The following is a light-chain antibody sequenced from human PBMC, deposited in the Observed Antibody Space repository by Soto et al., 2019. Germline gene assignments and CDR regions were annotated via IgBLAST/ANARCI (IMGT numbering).Light chain of an antibody. CDR3: CSFRSGRTLV. J-gene: IGLJ1*01. CDR2: GVS. Sequence: QSALTQPASVSVSPGQSITISCTGTSSDIGDYNYISWYQHHPGKAPKLIIYGVSNRPSGVSNRFSGSKSGNTASLTISGLQAEDEADYYCCSFRSGRTLVFGTGTKVTVL. V-gene: IGLV2-14*01. CDR1: SSDIGDYNY.